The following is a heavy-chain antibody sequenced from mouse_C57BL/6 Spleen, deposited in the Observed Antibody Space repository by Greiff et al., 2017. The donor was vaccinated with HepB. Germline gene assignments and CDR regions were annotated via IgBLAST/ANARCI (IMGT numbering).Heavy chain of an antibody. D-gene: IGHD1-1*01. CDR3: ARRSGSSSFDY. V-gene: IGHV1-54*01. CDR1: GYAFTNYL. J-gene: IGHJ2*01. CDR2: INPGSGGT. Sequence: QVQLKESGAELVRPGTSVKVSCKASGYAFTNYLIEWVKQRPGQGLEWIGVINPGSGGTNYNEKFKGKATLTADKSSSTAYMQLRSLTSEDSAVYFCARRSGSSSFDYWGQGTTLTVSS.